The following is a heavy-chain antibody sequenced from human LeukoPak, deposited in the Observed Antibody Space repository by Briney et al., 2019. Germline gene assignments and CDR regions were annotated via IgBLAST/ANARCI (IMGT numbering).Heavy chain of an antibody. CDR3: ARDPTP. CDR2: ISDSGTTR. CDR1: GFTFSDYY. V-gene: IGHV3-11*04. Sequence: KPGGSLRLSCAASGFTFSDYYMAWVRQAPGKGLEWVSYISDSGTTRYYTDSVRGRFAISRDNAMNSLFLQMNSLRAEDTAVYYCARDPTPWGQGTLVTVSS. J-gene: IGHJ5*02.